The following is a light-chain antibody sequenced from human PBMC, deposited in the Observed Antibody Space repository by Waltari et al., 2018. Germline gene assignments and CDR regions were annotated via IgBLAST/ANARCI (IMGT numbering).Light chain of an antibody. CDR2: GAS. J-gene: IGKJ1*01. Sequence: IVLTQSPGTLSLSPGERATLSCRASQSVRSNYVAWYRQKPGQAPRLLIFGASSRATGISDRVSGSGSGTDFTLTINRLEPEDFAVYYCQQYGSSWTFGHGTKAEIK. V-gene: IGKV3-20*01. CDR1: QSVRSNY. CDR3: QQYGSSWT.